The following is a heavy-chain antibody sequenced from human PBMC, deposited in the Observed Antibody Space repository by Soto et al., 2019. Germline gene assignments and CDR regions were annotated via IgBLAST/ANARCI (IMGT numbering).Heavy chain of an antibody. J-gene: IGHJ4*02. CDR3: ARTDTAMVHFDY. CDR2: IYYSGST. CDR1: GGSISSVDYY. Sequence: SETLSLTCTVSGGSISSVDYYRSWIRQPPGKGLEWIGYIYYSGSTYYNPSLKSRVTISVDTSKNQFSLKLSSVTAADTVVYYCARTDTAMVHFDYWGQGTLVTVSS. V-gene: IGHV4-30-4*01. D-gene: IGHD5-18*01.